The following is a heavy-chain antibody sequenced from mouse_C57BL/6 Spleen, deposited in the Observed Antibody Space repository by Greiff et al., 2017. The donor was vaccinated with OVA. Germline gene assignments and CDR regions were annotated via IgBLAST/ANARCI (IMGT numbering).Heavy chain of an antibody. CDR1: GFTFRSYA. Sequence: EVHLVESGDGLVKPGGSLTLSCAASGFTFRSYAMSWVRQTPEQRLEWVAYINSCGDYIYYAATVTGRFTISRDNARNTLYLQMSRLKAEDTVIYYWTRGTGRYAMDYWGQGTSVTVSS. J-gene: IGHJ4*01. CDR2: INSCGDYI. V-gene: IGHV5-9-1*02. CDR3: TRGTGRYAMDY. D-gene: IGHD4-1*01.